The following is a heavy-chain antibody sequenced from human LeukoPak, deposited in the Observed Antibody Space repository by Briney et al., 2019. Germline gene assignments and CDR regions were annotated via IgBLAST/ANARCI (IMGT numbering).Heavy chain of an antibody. D-gene: IGHD3-22*01. J-gene: IGHJ1*01. CDR3: ASPGEYYYDSSGYYKYFQH. V-gene: IGHV1-18*01. CDR2: ISPHNGNT. CDR1: GYTFISYG. Sequence: ASVKVSCKASGYTFISYGINWVRQAPGQGLEWMGWISPHNGNTNYAQKLQGRVTMTTDTSTSTAYMEVRSLRSDDTAVYYCASPGEYYYDSSGYYKYFQHWGQGTLVTVSS.